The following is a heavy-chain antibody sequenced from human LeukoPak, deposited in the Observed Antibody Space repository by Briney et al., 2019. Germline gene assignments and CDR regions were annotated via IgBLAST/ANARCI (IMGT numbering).Heavy chain of an antibody. CDR1: TFTFSLYW. J-gene: IGHJ4*02. CDR2: INTNGRST. D-gene: IGHD6-13*01. CDR3: ARDPSSSSAFDY. V-gene: IGHV3-74*01. Sequence: GRSLRLSCAASTFTFSLYWMHWVRQAPGKGLVWVPRINTNGRSTTYADSVKGRFTISRDNAKNTLYLQMNSLRAEDTAIYYCARDPSSSSAFDYWGQGAPVTVSS.